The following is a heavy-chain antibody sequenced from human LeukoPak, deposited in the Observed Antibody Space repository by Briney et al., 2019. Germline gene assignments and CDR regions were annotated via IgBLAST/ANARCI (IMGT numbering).Heavy chain of an antibody. CDR2: ISAYNGNT. J-gene: IGHJ3*02. V-gene: IGHV1-18*01. CDR1: GYTFTSYG. CDR3: ARSKTYYYDSSGYYYPDDAFDI. Sequence: GASVKVSCKASGYTFTSYGISWVRQAPGQGLEWMGWISAYNGNTNYAQKLQGRVTMTTGTSTSTAYMELRGLRSDDTAVYYCARSKTYYYDSSGYYYPDDAFDIWGQGTMVTVSS. D-gene: IGHD3-22*01.